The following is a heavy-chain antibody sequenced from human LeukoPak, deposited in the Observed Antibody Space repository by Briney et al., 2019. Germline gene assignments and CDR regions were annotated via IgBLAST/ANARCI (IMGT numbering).Heavy chain of an antibody. Sequence: GGSLRLSCAASGFTFSSYAMHWVRQAPGKGLEWVAVISYDGSNKYYADSVKGRFTISRDNSKNTLYLQMNSLRAEDTAVYYCARSYSSSSYYYYMDVWGKGTTVTVSS. CDR2: ISYDGSNK. CDR3: ARSYSSSSYYYYMDV. V-gene: IGHV3-30*14. CDR1: GFTFSSYA. D-gene: IGHD6-6*01. J-gene: IGHJ6*03.